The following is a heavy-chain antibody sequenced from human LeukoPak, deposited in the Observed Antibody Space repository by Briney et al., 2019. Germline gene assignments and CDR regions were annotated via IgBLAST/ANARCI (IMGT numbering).Heavy chain of an antibody. Sequence: SETLSLTCTVSGGSISSSSYYWGWIRQPPGKGLEWIGEINHSGSTNYNPSLKSRVTISVDTSKNQFSLKLSSVTAADTAVYYCARAAYRGSGSYPVWGQGTLVTVSS. D-gene: IGHD3-10*01. CDR2: INHSGST. CDR1: GGSISSSSYY. V-gene: IGHV4-39*07. CDR3: ARAAYRGSGSYPV. J-gene: IGHJ4*02.